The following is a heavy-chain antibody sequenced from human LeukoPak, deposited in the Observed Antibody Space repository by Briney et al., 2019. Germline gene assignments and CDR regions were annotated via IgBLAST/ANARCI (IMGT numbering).Heavy chain of an antibody. V-gene: IGHV3-15*04. CDR3: ITGIRSGYYVY. Sequence: SGGSLRLSCAASGFTFSHAWMSWVRQAPGKGLEWIGRIVSNTEGGTRDYAAPVKGRFTISRDDSKNTLYLQMNSLKTEDIAVYHCITGIRSGYYVYWGQGTLVTVSS. CDR2: IVSNTEGGTR. CDR1: GFTFSHAW. D-gene: IGHD3-22*01. J-gene: IGHJ4*02.